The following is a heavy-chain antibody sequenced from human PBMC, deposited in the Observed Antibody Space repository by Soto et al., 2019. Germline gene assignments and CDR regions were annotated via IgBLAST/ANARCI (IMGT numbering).Heavy chain of an antibody. Sequence: EVQLLESGGGLVQPGGSLRLSCAASGFTFSSYAMSWVRQAPGKGLEWVSAISGSGGSTYYADSVKGRFTISRDNSKNTLYLQMNSLRAEDTAVYYCAKGRVGTAFHIVVVPAAMPVLGPDAFDIWGQGTMVTVSS. CDR2: ISGSGGST. J-gene: IGHJ3*02. D-gene: IGHD2-2*01. CDR1: GFTFSSYA. V-gene: IGHV3-23*01. CDR3: AKGRVGTAFHIVVVPAAMPVLGPDAFDI.